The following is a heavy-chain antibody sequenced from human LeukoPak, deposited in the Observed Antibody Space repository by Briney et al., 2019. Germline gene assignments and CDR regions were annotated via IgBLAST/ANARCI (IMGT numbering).Heavy chain of an antibody. CDR1: GYTFTSYY. CDR2: INPSGGST. D-gene: IGHD6-13*01. CDR3: VREGYDYFDN. J-gene: IGHJ4*02. V-gene: IGHV1-46*01. Sequence: ASVKVSCKASGYTFTSYYMHWVRQAPGQGLEWMGIINPSGGSTSYAQKFQRRVTMTRDTSISTAYMELSRLRSDDTAVYYCVREGYDYFDNWGQRTLVTVSS.